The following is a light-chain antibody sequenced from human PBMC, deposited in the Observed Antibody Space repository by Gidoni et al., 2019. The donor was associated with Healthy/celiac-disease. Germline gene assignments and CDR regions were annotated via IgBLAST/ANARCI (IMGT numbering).Light chain of an antibody. CDR3: QSYDSSLSGSV. J-gene: IGLJ2*01. CDR1: SSNIGAGYD. Sequence: QSVLTQPPSVSGAPGPRVTISCTGSSSNIGAGYDVHWYQQLPGTAPNLLIYGNSNRPSGVPDRFSGSKSGTSASLAITGLQAEDEADYYCQSYDSSLSGSVFGGGTKLXV. V-gene: IGLV1-40*01. CDR2: GNS.